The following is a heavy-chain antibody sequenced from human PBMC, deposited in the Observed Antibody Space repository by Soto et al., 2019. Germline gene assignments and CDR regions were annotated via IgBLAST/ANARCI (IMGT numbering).Heavy chain of an antibody. Sequence: QVQLQESGPGLVKHSQTLSLICTVSGGSINSGGYYWNWIRQHPGKGLEWIGYILYSGSTYYNPFLRIRVTISADTSENQFSLNLSSVTAADTAVYLCARGYRQSGYSSSGVFDYWGQGTLVNVSS. CDR2: ILYSGST. CDR1: GGSINSGGYY. CDR3: ARGYRQSGYSSSGVFDY. V-gene: IGHV4-31*03. J-gene: IGHJ4*02. D-gene: IGHD6-13*01.